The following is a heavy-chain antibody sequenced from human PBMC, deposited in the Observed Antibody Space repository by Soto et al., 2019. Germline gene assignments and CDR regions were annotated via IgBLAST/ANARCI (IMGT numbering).Heavy chain of an antibody. J-gene: IGHJ3*02. CDR1: GFTFSSYG. D-gene: IGHD5-18*01. V-gene: IGHV3-30*18. Sequence: GGSLRLSCAASGFTFSSYGMHWVRQAPGKGLEWVAVISYDGSNKYYADSVKGRFTISRDNSKNTLYLQMNSLRAEDTAVYYCAKVRIQLWLGYHDAFDIWGQGTMVTVSS. CDR3: AKVRIQLWLGYHDAFDI. CDR2: ISYDGSNK.